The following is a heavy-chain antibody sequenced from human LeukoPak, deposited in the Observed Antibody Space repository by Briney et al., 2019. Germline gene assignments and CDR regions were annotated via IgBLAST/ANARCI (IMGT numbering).Heavy chain of an antibody. CDR3: ARSTPDFWGGYHDY. CDR1: GGSISSYY. V-gene: IGHV4-4*09. CDR2: IYTSGST. Sequence: PSETLSLTCSVSGGSISSYYWIWIRQPPGKGLEWIGYIYTSGSTNYNPSLKSRVTISVDTSKNQFSLKLSSVTAADTAVYYCARSTPDFWGGYHDYWGQGTLVTVSS. D-gene: IGHD3-3*01. J-gene: IGHJ4*02.